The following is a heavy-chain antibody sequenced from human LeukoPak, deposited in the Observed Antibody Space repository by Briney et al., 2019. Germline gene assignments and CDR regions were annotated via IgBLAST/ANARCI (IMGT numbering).Heavy chain of an antibody. Sequence: SETLSLTCTVSGGSIRGNYHYWGWLRQSPGMGLEWIGTIYFSGDTNYNPSLKSRVTISIDTSKNQFSLRLSSVTATDTAVYFCMTHLDSQKGYYFDYWGQGALVTVSS. V-gene: IGHV4-39*01. CDR1: GGSIRGNYHY. J-gene: IGHJ4*02. D-gene: IGHD3-3*01. CDR2: IYFSGDT. CDR3: MTHLDSQKGYYFDY.